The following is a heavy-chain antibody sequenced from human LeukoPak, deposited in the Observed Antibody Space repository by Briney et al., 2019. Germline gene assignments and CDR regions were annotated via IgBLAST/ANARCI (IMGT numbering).Heavy chain of an antibody. Sequence: GGSLRLSCVASGFTFSSYGMHWVRQAPGKGLEWVAFIRFGGSYDYYADSVKGRFTISRDDPKNTLYLQMNSLRAEDTAVYYCARGHLGSSWYSDYWGQGTLVTVSS. J-gene: IGHJ4*02. CDR1: GFTFSSYG. CDR3: ARGHLGSSWYSDY. D-gene: IGHD6-13*01. CDR2: IRFGGSYD. V-gene: IGHV3-30*02.